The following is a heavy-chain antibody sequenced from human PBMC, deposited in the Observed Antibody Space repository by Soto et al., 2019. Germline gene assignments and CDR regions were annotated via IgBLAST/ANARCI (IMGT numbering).Heavy chain of an antibody. D-gene: IGHD6-6*01. V-gene: IGHV3-23*01. CDR3: AKDYSNSSTYYYGMDV. J-gene: IGHJ6*02. Sequence: EVQLLESGGGLVQPGGSLRLSCAASGFAFSTYAMNWDRQAPGKGLEWVSAISGSGGSTYYADSVKGRFTISRDNSKNTLYLQMNSLRAEDTAVYYCAKDYSNSSTYYYGMDVWGQGTTVTVSS. CDR1: GFAFSTYA. CDR2: ISGSGGST.